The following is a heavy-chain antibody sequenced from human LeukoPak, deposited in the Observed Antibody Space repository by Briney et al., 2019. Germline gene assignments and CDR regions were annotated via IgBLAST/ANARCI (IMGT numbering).Heavy chain of an antibody. Sequence: SETLSLTCTVSGGSISSSSYYWGWIRQPPGKGLEWFGSIYYSGSTYYNPSLKSRVTISVDTSKNQFSLKLSSVTAADTAVYYCARGWFGDAFDIWGQGTMVTVSS. CDR2: IYYSGST. D-gene: IGHD3-10*01. CDR1: GGSISSSSYY. CDR3: ARGWFGDAFDI. V-gene: IGHV4-39*01. J-gene: IGHJ3*02.